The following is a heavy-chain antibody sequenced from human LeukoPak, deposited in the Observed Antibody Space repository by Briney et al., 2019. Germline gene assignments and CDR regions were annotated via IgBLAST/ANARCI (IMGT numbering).Heavy chain of an antibody. D-gene: IGHD3-10*01. Sequence: ASVKVSCKASGYTLTSYGISWVRQAPGQGLEWMGWINPNSGSTTYTQKFQGRVTVTRDTSISTAYMELSRLRSDDTALYYCARGNLPYYYGSGSSYPFDYWGQGTLVTVSS. J-gene: IGHJ4*02. CDR1: GYTLTSYG. CDR3: ARGNLPYYYGSGSSYPFDY. V-gene: IGHV1-2*02. CDR2: INPNSGST.